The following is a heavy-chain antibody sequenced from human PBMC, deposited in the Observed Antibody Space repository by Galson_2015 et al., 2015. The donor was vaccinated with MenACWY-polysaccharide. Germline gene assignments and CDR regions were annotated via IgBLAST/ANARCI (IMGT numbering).Heavy chain of an antibody. D-gene: IGHD2-8*02. CDR1: GFVFNNYW. J-gene: IGHJ4*02. CDR3: VRDWWCGRAACYYFDF. Sequence: SLRLSCAASGFVFNNYWMSWIRQSPGKGLERVANIKHDGSGTYYLDSVKGRFVVSRDDARNSLYLQMSSLRAEDTAVYYCVRDWWCGRAACYYFDFWGQGTLVTVSS. CDR2: IKHDGSGT. V-gene: IGHV3-7*01.